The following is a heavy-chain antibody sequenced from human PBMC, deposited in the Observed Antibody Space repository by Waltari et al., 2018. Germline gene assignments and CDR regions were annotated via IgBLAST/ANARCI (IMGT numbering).Heavy chain of an antibody. Sequence: QVQLQESGPGLVKASETLSLTCGVSGYFISSGYYWGWIRRPPGKGLEWIGSIIQSGSTYYNPSLKSRVTISVDTSKNQITLNLNSVTAADTAVYYCVRVSNQWYFDLWGRGTLVSVSS. D-gene: IGHD3-3*02. CDR2: IIQSGST. CDR3: VRVSNQWYFDL. V-gene: IGHV4-38-2*01. J-gene: IGHJ2*01. CDR1: GYFISSGYY.